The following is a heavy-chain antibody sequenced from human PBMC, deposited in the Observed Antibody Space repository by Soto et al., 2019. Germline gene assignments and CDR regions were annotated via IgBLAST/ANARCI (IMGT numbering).Heavy chain of an antibody. CDR2: ISYDGSNK. J-gene: IGHJ2*01. CDR3: AKDSSALELHWYFDL. CDR1: GFTFSSYG. Sequence: GGSPRLSCAASGFTFSSYGMHWVRQAPGKGLEWVAVISYDGSNKYYADSVKGRFTISRDNSKNTLYLQMNSLRAEDTAVYYCAKDSSALELHWYFDLWGRGTLVTVSS. D-gene: IGHD1-7*01. V-gene: IGHV3-30*18.